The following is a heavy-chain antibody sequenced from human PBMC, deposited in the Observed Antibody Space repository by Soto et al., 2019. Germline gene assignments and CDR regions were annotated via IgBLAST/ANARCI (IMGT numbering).Heavy chain of an antibody. CDR1: GNPLTETS. CDR2: FNPELDET. CDR3: APTPYSSAYQFNY. Sequence: QVQLVQSGAAVKKPGASVKVSCKVSGNPLTETSLHWLRQAPGKGLEWLGGFNPELDETIYAQKFQGRVTMTEDTSTDTAYMVLSSMRSDDTAEYYSAPTPYSSAYQFNYWDQGSLVIVS. J-gene: IGHJ4*02. D-gene: IGHD6-19*01. V-gene: IGHV1-24*01.